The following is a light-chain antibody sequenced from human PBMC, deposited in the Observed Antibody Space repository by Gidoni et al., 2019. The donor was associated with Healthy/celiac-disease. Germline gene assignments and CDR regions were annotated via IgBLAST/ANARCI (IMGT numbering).Light chain of an antibody. CDR1: QSVSSSY. Sequence: EIVLTQSPGTLSLSPGESATLSCRASQSVSSSYLAWYQQKPGQAARLPIYGASSRATGIPDRFSGSGSGTDFTLTISRLEPEDFAVYYCQQYGSSPWTFGQGTKVEIK. CDR2: GAS. V-gene: IGKV3-20*01. CDR3: QQYGSSPWT. J-gene: IGKJ1*01.